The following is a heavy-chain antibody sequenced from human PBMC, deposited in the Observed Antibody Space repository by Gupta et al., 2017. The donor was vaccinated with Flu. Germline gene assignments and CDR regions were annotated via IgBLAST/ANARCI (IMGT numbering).Heavy chain of an antibody. D-gene: IGHD2-2*02. CDR1: GFTFSKFG. V-gene: IGHV3-30*18. Sequence: QVLLLESGGGVAQPGRSLRLSCAVSGFTFSKFGMHCVRQTPGKGLEWMTVISYDGSFKDYADSVKGRFTISRDNSKNTLYLQMNSLRPEDTAVYYCVKDIGYCSSTSCYSFDYWGQGTLVTVSS. J-gene: IGHJ4*02. CDR3: VKDIGYCSSTSCYSFDY. CDR2: ISYDGSFK.